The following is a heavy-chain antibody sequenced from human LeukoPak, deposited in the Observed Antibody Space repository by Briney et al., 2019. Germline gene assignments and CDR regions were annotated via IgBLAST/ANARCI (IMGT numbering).Heavy chain of an antibody. Sequence: GSSVKVSCKASGGTFSSYAISWVRQAPGQGLEWMGRIIPILGIANYAQKLQGRVTMTTDTSTSTAYMELRSLRSDDTAVYYCASGVAGRYYFDYWGQGTLVTVSS. V-gene: IGHV1-69*04. J-gene: IGHJ4*02. CDR1: GGTFSSYA. CDR3: ASGVAGRYYFDY. D-gene: IGHD6-19*01. CDR2: IIPILGIA.